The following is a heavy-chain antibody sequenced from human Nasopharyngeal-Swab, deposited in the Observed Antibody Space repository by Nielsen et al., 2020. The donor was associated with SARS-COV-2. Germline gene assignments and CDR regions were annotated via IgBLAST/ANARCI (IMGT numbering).Heavy chain of an antibody. CDR3: ARDLGYGDYGGGFDY. CDR2: INPSGGRT. Sequence: WVRQAPGQGPEWMGIINPSGGRTSYAQKFQGRVTMTRDTSTTTDYMELNSLRSEDTAVYYCARDLGYGDYGGGFDYWGQGTLVTVSS. D-gene: IGHD4-17*01. J-gene: IGHJ4*02. V-gene: IGHV1-46*01.